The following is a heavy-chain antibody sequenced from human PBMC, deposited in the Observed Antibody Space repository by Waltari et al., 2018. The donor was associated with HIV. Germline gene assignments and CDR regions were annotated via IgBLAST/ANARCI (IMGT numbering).Heavy chain of an antibody. J-gene: IGHJ4*02. CDR3: ARYSYGPAGYFDY. D-gene: IGHD5-18*01. V-gene: IGHV4-39*01. CDR2: IYYSGST. Sequence: QLQLQESGPGLVKPSETLSLTCTVPGGSISSSSYYWGWIRQPPGKGLEWIGSIYYSGSTYYNPSLKSRVTISVDTSKNQFSLKLSSVTAADTAVYYCARYSYGPAGYFDYWGQGTLVTVSS. CDR1: GGSISSSSYY.